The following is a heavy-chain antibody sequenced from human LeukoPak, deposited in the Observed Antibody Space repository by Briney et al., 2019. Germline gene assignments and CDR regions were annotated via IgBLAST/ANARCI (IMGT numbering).Heavy chain of an antibody. CDR1: GYTFTSYD. Sequence: GASVKVSFKAPGYTFTSYDINGVRQAPGQGLEWMGGRNPNSGNTGYAQKFQGRDTLSRNTSIGTAYMALSSLRSDDTAVYSCARVSMVPTNYCCYGMDVWGQGTTVTVSS. V-gene: IGHV1-8*01. D-gene: IGHD5-12*01. CDR2: RNPNSGNT. CDR3: ARVSMVPTNYCCYGMDV. J-gene: IGHJ6*02.